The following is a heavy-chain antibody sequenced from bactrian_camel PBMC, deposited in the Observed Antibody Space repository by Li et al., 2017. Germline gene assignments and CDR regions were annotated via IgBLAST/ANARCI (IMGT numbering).Heavy chain of an antibody. CDR2: IDAIGRS. J-gene: IGHJ4*01. Sequence: QLVESGGGSVQAGGSLRLSCQVSLHTTSNVWGWFRQAPGKEREGLACIDAIGRSSVGGSVKDRFRISLDDTKTTVYLQMNDLKPEDTGMYYCAADSIRCRGEILDWEDYDVWGRGTQVTV. D-gene: IGHD1*01. CDR3: AADSIRCRGEILDWEDYDV. CDR1: LHTTSNV. V-gene: IGHV3S53*01.